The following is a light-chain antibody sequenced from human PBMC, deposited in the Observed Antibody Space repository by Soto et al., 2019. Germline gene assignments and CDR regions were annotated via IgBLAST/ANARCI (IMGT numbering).Light chain of an antibody. CDR2: GNS. Sequence: QSVLTQPPSVYGAAGQRVTISCTGSSSNIGAGYDVHWYQQLPGTAPKPLIYGNSNRPSGVPDRFSGSKSGTSASLAITGLQAEDEADYYCQSYDISLSGSEFGGGTKLTVL. J-gene: IGLJ2*01. V-gene: IGLV1-40*01. CDR3: QSYDISLSGSE. CDR1: SSNIGAGYD.